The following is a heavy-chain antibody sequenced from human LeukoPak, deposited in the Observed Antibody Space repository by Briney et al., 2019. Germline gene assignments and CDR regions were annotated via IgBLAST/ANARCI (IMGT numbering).Heavy chain of an antibody. V-gene: IGHV3-11*01. CDR3: ARDPRGDRAFDI. CDR2: ILSSGTTI. D-gene: IGHD3-10*01. J-gene: IGHJ3*02. Sequence: GGSLRLSCTAFGFRFSDYDITWIRQAPGKGLEWVSHILSSGTTIYHADSVKGRFTISRDNAKNSVFLQMNSLRADDTALYYCARDPRGDRAFDIWGLGTMVTASS. CDR1: GFRFSDYD.